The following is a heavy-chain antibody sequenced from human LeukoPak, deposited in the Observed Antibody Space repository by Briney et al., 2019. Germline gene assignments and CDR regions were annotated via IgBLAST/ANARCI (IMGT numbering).Heavy chain of an antibody. J-gene: IGHJ3*02. D-gene: IGHD5-24*01. Sequence: GGSLRLSCAASGFTFNIYSMNWVRQAPGKGLEWVSYISSSSSTIYYADSVKGRFTISRDNAKNSLYMQMNSLRAEDTAVYYCAREAVRMEMADAFDIWGQGTMVTVSS. CDR1: GFTFNIYS. CDR2: ISSSSSTI. V-gene: IGHV3-48*04. CDR3: AREAVRMEMADAFDI.